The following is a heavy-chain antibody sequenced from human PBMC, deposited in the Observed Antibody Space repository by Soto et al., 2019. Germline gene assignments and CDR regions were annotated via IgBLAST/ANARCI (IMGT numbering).Heavy chain of an antibody. CDR2: IYYSGST. CDR1: GGSIISYY. J-gene: IGHJ5*02. V-gene: IGHV4-59*01. D-gene: IGHD3-22*01. CDR3: ARARDYYDSSGYYPTRDWFDP. Sequence: SETLSLTCTVSGGSIISYYWSWIRQPPGKGLEWIGYIYYSGSTNYNPSLKSRVTISVDTSKNQFSLKLSSVTAADTAVYYCARARDYYDSSGYYPTRDWFDPWGQGTLVTVSS.